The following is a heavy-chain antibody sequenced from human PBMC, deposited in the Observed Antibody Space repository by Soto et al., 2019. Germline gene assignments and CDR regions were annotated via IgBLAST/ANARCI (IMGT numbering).Heavy chain of an antibody. CDR1: GFSLSTRGVG. Sequence: QITLKESGPTLVKPTQTLTLTCTFSGFSLSTRGVGVGWIRQPPGKALEWLALIYWDDDKRYSPSLKSRLTITKDANNNQLDLTPTIMDLVDRATYYCAHYGSGSYYNYYYCMDVWGQGTTVTVSS. CDR2: IYWDDDK. V-gene: IGHV2-5*02. D-gene: IGHD3-10*01. CDR3: AHYGSGSYYNYYYCMDV. J-gene: IGHJ6*02.